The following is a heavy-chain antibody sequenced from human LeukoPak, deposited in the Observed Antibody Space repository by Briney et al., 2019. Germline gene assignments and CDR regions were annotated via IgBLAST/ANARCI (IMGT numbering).Heavy chain of an antibody. CDR3: ARDGGIVVSAAPAAFDI. CDR2: IYTSGSS. D-gene: IGHD2-2*01. J-gene: IGHJ3*02. Sequence: KTSETLSLTCTVSGASISSYLWSWIRQPAGKGLEWMGRIYTSGSSNYNPSLKSRVTMSRDTSKNQFSLKLNSVTAADTAVYYCARDGGIVVSAAPAAFDIWGQGTTVTVSS. CDR1: GASISSYL. V-gene: IGHV4-4*07.